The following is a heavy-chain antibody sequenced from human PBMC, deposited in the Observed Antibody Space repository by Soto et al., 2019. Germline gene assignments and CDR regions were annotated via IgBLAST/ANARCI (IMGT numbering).Heavy chain of an antibody. CDR1: GFTFSSYG. Sequence: QVQLVESGGGVVQPGRSLRLSCAASGFTFSSYGMHWVRQAPGKGLEWVAVIWYDGSNKYYADSVKGRFTISRDNSKNTLYLQRNSLRAEDTAVYDCARDGGGRGLRIWYFDLWVRGTLVTVSS. CDR2: IWYDGSNK. CDR3: ARDGGGRGLRIWYFDL. D-gene: IGHD3-16*01. J-gene: IGHJ2*01. V-gene: IGHV3-33*01.